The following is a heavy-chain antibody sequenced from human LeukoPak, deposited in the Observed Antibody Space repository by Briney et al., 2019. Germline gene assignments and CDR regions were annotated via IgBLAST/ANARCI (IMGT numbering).Heavy chain of an antibody. CDR3: ASGYYDFWSGYSHSYYFDY. V-gene: IGHV3-7*01. J-gene: IGHJ4*02. CDR1: GFTFSSYW. CDR2: IKQDGSEK. Sequence: GRSLRLSCAASGFTFSSYWMSWVRQAPGKGLEWVANIKQDGSEKYYVDSVKGRFTISRDNAKNSLYLQMNSLRAEDTAVYYCASGYYDFWSGYSHSYYFDYWGQGTLVTVSS. D-gene: IGHD3-3*01.